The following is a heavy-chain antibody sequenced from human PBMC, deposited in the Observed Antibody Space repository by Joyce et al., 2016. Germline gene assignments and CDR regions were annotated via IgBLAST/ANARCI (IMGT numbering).Heavy chain of an antibody. J-gene: IGHJ5*02. Sequence: VQLVESGGDLVEPGGSLRLSFAASGFSFSNAWMAWVRQAPGKGLGWVGRIKSKTDGETTDYATPVKGRFVISRDDSNDMLFLVMNSLKTEDTAVYYCTTDDFWSGFSASWGQGTLVTVSS. V-gene: IGHV3-15*01. CDR1: GFSFSNAW. CDR3: TTDDFWSGFSAS. CDR2: IKSKTDGETT. D-gene: IGHD3-3*01.